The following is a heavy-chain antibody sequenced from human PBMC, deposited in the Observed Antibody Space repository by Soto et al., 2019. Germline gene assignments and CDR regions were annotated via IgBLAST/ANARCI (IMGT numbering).Heavy chain of an antibody. J-gene: IGHJ5*01. Sequence: EVQLLESGGGLVQPGGSLRLSCAASGFIFSDYAMSWVRQAPGKGLECVSAINGRGGKTYYADSVKGRFTISRDNSKNTLNLQMNSLTAEDTAIYYCAKEREQVVIDSWGQGTLVTVSS. V-gene: IGHV3-23*01. CDR3: AKEREQVVIDS. CDR1: GFIFSDYA. D-gene: IGHD6-6*01. CDR2: INGRGGKT.